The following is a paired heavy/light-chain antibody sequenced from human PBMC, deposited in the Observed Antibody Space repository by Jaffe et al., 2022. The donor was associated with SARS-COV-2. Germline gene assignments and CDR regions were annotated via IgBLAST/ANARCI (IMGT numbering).Light chain of an antibody. CDR3: VSYTSSSTWL. J-gene: IGLJ3*02. Sequence: QSALTQPPSVSGSPGQSVAISCSGTSSDVGSYNRVSWYQQPPGTAPKLMIYEVTNRPSGVPDRFSGSKSGNTASLTISGLQAEDEADYYCVSYTSSSTWLFGGGTKLTVL. CDR1: SSDVGSYNR. CDR2: EVT. V-gene: IGLV2-18*02.
Heavy chain of an antibody. CDR2: IKADGSTT. J-gene: IGHJ6*02. CDR1: GFTFRRAW. V-gene: IGHV3-74*01. Sequence: EVQLVESGGGLVQPGGSLRLSCAASGFTFRRAWIHWVRQGPGKGLVWVSHIKADGSTTTYADSVKGRFSVSRDNAKNSAYLQMNSLRVEDTAVYYCARDSEYGMDVWGQGTTVTVSS. CDR3: ARDSEYGMDV.